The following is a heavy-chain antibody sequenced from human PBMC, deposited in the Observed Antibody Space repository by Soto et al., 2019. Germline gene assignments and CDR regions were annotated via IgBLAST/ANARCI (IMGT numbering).Heavy chain of an antibody. Sequence: SQTLSLTCAISGDSVSGNTASWNWIRQSPSRGLEWLGRTYFRSKWYNDYAVSVKSRIIINPDTSNNQFSLQLNSVTPEDTAVYFCAKGDNLGPKTGYAFDPWGQGIMVTV. CDR3: AKGDNLGPKTGYAFDP. J-gene: IGHJ5*02. V-gene: IGHV6-1*01. CDR1: GDSVSGNTAS. D-gene: IGHD5-12*01. CDR2: TYFRSKWYN.